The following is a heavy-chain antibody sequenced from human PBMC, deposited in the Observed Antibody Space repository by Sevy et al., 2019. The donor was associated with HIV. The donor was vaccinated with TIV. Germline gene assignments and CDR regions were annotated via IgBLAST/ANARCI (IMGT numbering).Heavy chain of an antibody. CDR1: GFTFSNYW. Sequence: GGSLRLSCAASGFTFSNYWMSWVRQAPGKGLEWVALIWYDGSQKYFADSLKGRLTISRDNSKNTLFLQMNSLRAEDTAVYYCARPILGVTTSTYFDSWGQGTLVTVSS. D-gene: IGHD1-26*01. J-gene: IGHJ4*02. CDR2: IWYDGSQK. V-gene: IGHV3-33*08. CDR3: ARPILGVTTSTYFDS.